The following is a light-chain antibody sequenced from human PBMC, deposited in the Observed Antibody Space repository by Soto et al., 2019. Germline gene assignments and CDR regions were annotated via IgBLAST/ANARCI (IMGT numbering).Light chain of an antibody. CDR1: QSITRY. CDR2: AAS. J-gene: IGKJ1*01. CDR3: QQSYITPWT. V-gene: IGKV1-39*01. Sequence: DIQMTQSPSSLSASVGGRVTITCRASQSITRYLNWYQQKSGKDPKVLIYAASSLQSGVPSRFSGSGSGTDFTLTISSLQPEDIATYYCQQSYITPWTFGQGTKVEIK.